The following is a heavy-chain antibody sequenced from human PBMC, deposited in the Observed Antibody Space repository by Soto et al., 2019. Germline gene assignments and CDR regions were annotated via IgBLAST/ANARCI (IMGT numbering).Heavy chain of an antibody. Sequence: EVQLVESGGGLVQPGGSLRLSCAASGFTFSNYWMSWVRQAPGKGLEWVAKIKQDGTEKNYVDSVRGRFTISRDNAKNSLDLQTNSLTAEDTAVYSCARVAIWGQETLVTVSS. CDR2: IKQDGTEK. CDR3: ARVAI. J-gene: IGHJ4*02. CDR1: GFTFSNYW. V-gene: IGHV3-7*04.